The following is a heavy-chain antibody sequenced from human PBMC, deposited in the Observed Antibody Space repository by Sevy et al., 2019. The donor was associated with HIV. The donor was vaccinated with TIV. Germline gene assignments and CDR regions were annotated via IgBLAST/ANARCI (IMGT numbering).Heavy chain of an antibody. J-gene: IGHJ6*02. CDR3: ARVGGLTDYGMDV. CDR1: GGSVSSDTYY. D-gene: IGHD1-26*01. CDR2: IYYSGTT. Sequence: SETLSLTCTVSGGSVSSDTYYWSWIRQPPGKGLECIGYIYYSGTTNYNPSLKSRVTISVDTSKNQFCLKLTSVTAADTALYYCARVGGLTDYGMDVWGQGTTVTVSS. V-gene: IGHV4-61*01.